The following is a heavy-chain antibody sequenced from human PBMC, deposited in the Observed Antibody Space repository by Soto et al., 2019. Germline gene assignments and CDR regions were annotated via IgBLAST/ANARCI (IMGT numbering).Heavy chain of an antibody. Sequence: EVQLVETGGGLIQPGGSLRLSCVASGLTVSSNYMNWVRQAPGKGLEWVSVLYSGGSTHYAGSVKCRFIISRDNSKNTLYLQMNSLRAEDTAVYYCARDRPGDEGDAFDIWGHGTMVTVSS. D-gene: IGHD3-10*01. CDR1: GLTVSSNY. CDR2: LYSGGST. CDR3: ARDRPGDEGDAFDI. J-gene: IGHJ3*02. V-gene: IGHV3-53*02.